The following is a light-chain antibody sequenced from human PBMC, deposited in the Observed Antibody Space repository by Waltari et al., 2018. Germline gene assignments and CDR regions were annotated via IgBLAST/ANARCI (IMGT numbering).Light chain of an antibody. V-gene: IGKV1-39*01. CDR1: QSISSY. Sequence: DIQMTQSPSSLSASVGDRVTITCRASQSISSYLNWYQQKPGKAPKLLIYAASSLQSGVPSRFSVSGSGTDFTLTIISLQPEDFATYYCQQSYSTPPFGQGTRLEIK. CDR3: QQSYSTPP. J-gene: IGKJ5*01. CDR2: AAS.